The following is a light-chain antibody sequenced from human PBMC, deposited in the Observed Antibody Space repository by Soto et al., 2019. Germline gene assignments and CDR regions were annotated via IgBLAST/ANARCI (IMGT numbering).Light chain of an antibody. CDR2: KAS. V-gene: IGKV1-5*03. CDR3: QQYSPYSART. Sequence: DIQMTQSPSTLSASVGDRVTVTCRASQNIGSWVAWYQQKPGKAPNLLIYKASTLENGVPSRFSGTGSGTECTLTISSLQPDDVATYYCQQYSPYSARTFGQGTKVEVK. J-gene: IGKJ1*01. CDR1: QNIGSW.